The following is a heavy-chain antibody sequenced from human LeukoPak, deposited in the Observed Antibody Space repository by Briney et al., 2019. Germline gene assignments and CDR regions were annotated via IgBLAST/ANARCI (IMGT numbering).Heavy chain of an antibody. CDR2: ISYDGSNK. CDR1: GFTFSSYG. D-gene: IGHD3-16*02. Sequence: GGSLRLSCAASGFTFSSYGMHWVRQAPGKGLEWVAVISYDGSNKYYADSVKGRFTISRDNSKNTLYLQMNSLRAEDTAVYYCAKDLSDYVWGSYRSYWGQGTLVTVSS. V-gene: IGHV3-30*18. CDR3: AKDLSDYVWGSYRSY. J-gene: IGHJ4*02.